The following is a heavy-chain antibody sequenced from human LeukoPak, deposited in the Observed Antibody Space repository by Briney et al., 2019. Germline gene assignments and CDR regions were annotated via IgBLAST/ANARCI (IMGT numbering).Heavy chain of an antibody. V-gene: IGHV4-30-4*01. Sequence: SQTLSLTCTVSGGSISSADYYWTWIRQPPGKGLEWIGYIYYSGSTYYNPSLKSRVTISVDTSKNQFSLKLSSVTAADTAVYYCATLVPYSSGWYYFDYWGQGTLVTVSS. D-gene: IGHD6-19*01. CDR1: GGSISSADYY. J-gene: IGHJ4*02. CDR2: IYYSGST. CDR3: ATLVPYSSGWYYFDY.